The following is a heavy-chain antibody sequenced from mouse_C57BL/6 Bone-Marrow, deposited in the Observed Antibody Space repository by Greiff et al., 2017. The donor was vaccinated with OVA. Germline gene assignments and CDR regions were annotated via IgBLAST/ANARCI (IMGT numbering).Heavy chain of an antibody. J-gene: IGHJ2*01. CDR1: GFTFSDYY. CDR2: INYDGSST. V-gene: IGHV5-16*01. CDR3: ARDLGLFDY. D-gene: IGHD4-1*01. Sequence: EVQLQQSEGGLVQPGSSMKLSCTASGFTFSDYYMAWVRQVPEKGLEWVANINYDGSSTYYLDSLKSRFIISRDNAKNILYLQMSSLKSEDTATYYCARDLGLFDYWGQGTTLTVSS.